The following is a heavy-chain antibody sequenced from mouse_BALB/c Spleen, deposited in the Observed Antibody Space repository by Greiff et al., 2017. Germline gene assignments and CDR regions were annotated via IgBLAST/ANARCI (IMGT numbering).Heavy chain of an antibody. CDR3: ARKGGTGWYFDV. Sequence: EVQLQESGPGLVKPSQSLSLTCTVTGYSITSDYAWNWIRQFPGNKLEWMGYISYSGSTSYNPSLKSRISITRDTSKNQFFLQLNSVTTEDTATYYCARKGGTGWYFDVWGAGTTVTVSS. CDR2: ISYSGST. D-gene: IGHD3-3*01. J-gene: IGHJ1*01. CDR1: GYSITSDYA. V-gene: IGHV3-2*02.